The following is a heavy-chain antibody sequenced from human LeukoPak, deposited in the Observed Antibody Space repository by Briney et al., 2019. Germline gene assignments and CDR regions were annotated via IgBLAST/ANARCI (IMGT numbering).Heavy chain of an antibody. Sequence: GGSLRLSCAASGFTFSSYWMHWVRQAPGKGLVWVSRINSDGSSTSYADSVEGRFTIFKDNAKNTLYLQMNSLRAEDTAVYYCAREGFEAYYYMDVWGKGTAVTVSS. CDR3: AREGFEAYYYMDV. CDR1: GFTFSSYW. V-gene: IGHV3-74*01. CDR2: INSDGSST. J-gene: IGHJ6*03.